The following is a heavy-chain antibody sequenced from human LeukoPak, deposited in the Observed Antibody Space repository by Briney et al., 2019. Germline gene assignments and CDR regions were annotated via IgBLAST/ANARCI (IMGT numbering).Heavy chain of an antibody. CDR3: ARRRPRLVINDVLHI. Sequence: ASVKVSCRASGYTFTGYIIHWVRQAPGQGLDWMGWINPNNGDTSYAQKFQGRLTMTRDTSISTAYMELSRLRSDDTALYYCARRRPRLVINDVLHIWAQGPMVSVSS. CDR1: GYTFTGYI. CDR2: INPNNGDT. J-gene: IGHJ3*02. V-gene: IGHV1-2*02. D-gene: IGHD2-21*01.